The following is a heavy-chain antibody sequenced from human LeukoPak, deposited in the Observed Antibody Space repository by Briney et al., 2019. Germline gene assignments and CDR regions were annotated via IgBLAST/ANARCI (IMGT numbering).Heavy chain of an antibody. CDR3: AQEHFDTSGYYSRFDN. J-gene: IGHJ4*02. Sequence: GGSLRLSCAASGFTFPRHAMSWVRQAPGKGLEGVASSAGSGGSTHYADSVKGRFTISRDNSQITVFLHMNSLRADDTAVYYCAQEHFDTSGYYSRFDNWGQGILVTVSS. CDR2: SAGSGGST. CDR1: GFTFPRHA. V-gene: IGHV3-23*01. D-gene: IGHD3-22*01.